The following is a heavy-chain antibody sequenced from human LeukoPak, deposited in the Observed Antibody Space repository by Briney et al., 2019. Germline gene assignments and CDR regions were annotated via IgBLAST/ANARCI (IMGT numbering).Heavy chain of an antibody. D-gene: IGHD3-10*01. CDR2: IYHSVTT. V-gene: IGHV4-59*12. CDR1: AGSLSTYY. Sequence: SETLSLTCTLSAGSLSTYYWSWIRQPPGKGLEYIGYIYHSVTTNYNPSLKSRVNMSVDPSQQQLSLELSSVTAADTAVYYCATLCYYGSAYYFDTWGQGTLVTVSS. J-gene: IGHJ4*02. CDR3: ATLCYYGSAYYFDT.